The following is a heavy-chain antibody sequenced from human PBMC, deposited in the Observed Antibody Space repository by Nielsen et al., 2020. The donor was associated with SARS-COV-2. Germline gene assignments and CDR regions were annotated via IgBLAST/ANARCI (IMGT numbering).Heavy chain of an antibody. CDR1: GYTFTSYA. D-gene: IGHD3-3*01. V-gene: IGHV1-69*06. J-gene: IGHJ5*02. CDR2: IIPIFGTA. Sequence: SVKVSCKASGYTFTSYAISWVRQAPGQGLEWMGGIIPIFGTANYAQKFQGRVTITADKSTSTAYMELSSLRSEDTAVYYCARGTSGYYFSRGLELNWFDPWGQGTLVTVSS. CDR3: ARGTSGYYFSRGLELNWFDP.